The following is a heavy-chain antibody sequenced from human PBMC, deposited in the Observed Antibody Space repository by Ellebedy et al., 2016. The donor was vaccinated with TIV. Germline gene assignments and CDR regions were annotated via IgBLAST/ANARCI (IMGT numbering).Heavy chain of an antibody. D-gene: IGHD6-19*01. CDR2: IRSKAYDGTT. Sequence: PGGSLRLSCTASGFTFGDYAMSWIRQAPGKGLEWVGFIRSKAYDGTTEYAASVKGRFTISRDDSKSIAYLQMNSLKTEDTAVYYCTRGDYSSGWYWGYWGQGTLVTVSS. CDR1: GFTFGDYA. J-gene: IGHJ4*02. V-gene: IGHV3-49*03. CDR3: TRGDYSSGWYWGY.